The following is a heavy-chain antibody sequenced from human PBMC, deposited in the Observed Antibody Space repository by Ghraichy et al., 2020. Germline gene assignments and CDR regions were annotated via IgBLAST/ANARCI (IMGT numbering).Heavy chain of an antibody. CDR1: GDSVSSNSAA. Sequence: SQTLSLTCAISGDSVSSNSAAWNWIRQSPSRGLEWLGRTYYRSKWYNDYAVSVKSRITINPDTSKNQFSLQLNSVTPEDTAVYYCARDPGVSLIVVADNWFDPWGQGTLVTVSS. D-gene: IGHD3-22*01. J-gene: IGHJ5*02. CDR3: ARDPGVSLIVVADNWFDP. CDR2: TYYRSKWYN. V-gene: IGHV6-1*01.